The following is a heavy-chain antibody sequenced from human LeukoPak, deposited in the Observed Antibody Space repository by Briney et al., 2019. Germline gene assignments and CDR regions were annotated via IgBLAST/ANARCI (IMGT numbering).Heavy chain of an antibody. Sequence: GGSLRLSCAASGFTFSSYGMHGVRQAPGKARECLAVIWYDGSKEYYADSVKGRFTISRDNSKSTLFLQMNSLRAEDTALYYCARGRYDSSGYYPNWFDPWGQGTLVTVSS. D-gene: IGHD3-22*01. CDR3: ARGRYDSSGYYPNWFDP. CDR1: GFTFSSYG. V-gene: IGHV3-33*01. J-gene: IGHJ5*02. CDR2: IWYDGSKE.